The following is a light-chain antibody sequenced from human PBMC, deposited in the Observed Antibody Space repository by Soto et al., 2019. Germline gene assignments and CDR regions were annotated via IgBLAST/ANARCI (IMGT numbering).Light chain of an antibody. CDR2: AAS. J-gene: IGKJ2*01. Sequence: IQLTQSPSSLSASVGDRVTITCRASQGISSYLAWYQQKPGKAPKLLIYAASTLQSGVPSRFSGSGSGTHFTLTISSLQPEDFATYYCQQLNSYPRTFGQGTKLEIK. V-gene: IGKV1-9*01. CDR1: QGISSY. CDR3: QQLNSYPRT.